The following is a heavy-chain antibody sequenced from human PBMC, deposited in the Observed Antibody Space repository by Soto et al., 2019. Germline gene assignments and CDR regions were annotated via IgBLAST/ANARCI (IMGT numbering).Heavy chain of an antibody. CDR1: GFSFSTYS. D-gene: IGHD3-3*01. CDR3: ARDITNFYSSDAFDI. V-gene: IGHV3-48*01. J-gene: IGHJ3*02. CDR2: ISASSGSI. Sequence: GGSLRLSCAASGFSFSTYSMDWVRQAPGKGLEWVSYISASSGSIYYADSVKGRFTISRDNAKNSLYLQMNSLRAEDTAVYYCARDITNFYSSDAFDIWGQGTMVTVSS.